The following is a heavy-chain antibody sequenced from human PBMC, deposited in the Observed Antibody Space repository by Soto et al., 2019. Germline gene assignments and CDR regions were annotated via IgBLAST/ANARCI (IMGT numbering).Heavy chain of an antibody. V-gene: IGHV4-30-4*01. CDR1: GGSISSGDYY. J-gene: IGHJ5*02. D-gene: IGHD3-10*01. Sequence: QVQLQESGPGLVEPSQTLSLTCTVSGGSISSGDYYWSWIRQPPGKGLEWIGYIYYSGSTYYNPSLKSRVTISVETSKNEFSLKLSSVTAADTAVYYCARALHWYGEGNWFDPWGQVTLVTVSS. CDR3: ARALHWYGEGNWFDP. CDR2: IYYSGST.